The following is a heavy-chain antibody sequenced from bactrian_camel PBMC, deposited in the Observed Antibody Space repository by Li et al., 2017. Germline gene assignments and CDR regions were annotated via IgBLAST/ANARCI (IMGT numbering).Heavy chain of an antibody. CDR1: GYTLPMN. CDR2: IDSDGDT. D-gene: IGHD2*01. Sequence: VQLVESGGGSVQAGESLRLSCVASGYTLPMNMGWFRQAPGKAREGIAVIDSDGDTAYAESMKDRFTISVDNAKNTLYLQMNSLKPEDTAMYYCAARGPYCYTKLSVRDFTYWGQGTQVTVS. CDR3: AARGPYCYTKLSVRDFTY. V-gene: IGHV3S10*01. J-gene: IGHJ6*01.